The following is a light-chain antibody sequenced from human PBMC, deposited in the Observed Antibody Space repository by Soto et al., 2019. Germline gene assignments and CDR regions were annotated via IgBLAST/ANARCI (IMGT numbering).Light chain of an antibody. CDR2: AAS. V-gene: IGKV1-39*01. CDR3: QQSYNTPYT. Sequence: DIQMTQSPSSLSASVGDRVTITCRASQSVSSSLNWYQQKAGRPPKLLIYAASTLQSGVPSRFSGSESRTDFTLTISSLQPEDFATYYCQQSYNTPYTFGQGTKLEIK. CDR1: QSVSSS. J-gene: IGKJ2*01.